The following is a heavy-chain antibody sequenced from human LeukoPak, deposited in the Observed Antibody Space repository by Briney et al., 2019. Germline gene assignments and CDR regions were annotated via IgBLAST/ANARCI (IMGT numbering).Heavy chain of an antibody. D-gene: IGHD6-13*01. Sequence: GGSLRLSCAASGFTFSTYGMHWVRQAPGKGLEWVAFIRYDGSTKYYIDSVKGRFTVSRDNSKSTLFLQMNSLRAEDTAVYYCAREFNSWYFDYWGQGTLVTVSS. CDR1: GFTFSTYG. J-gene: IGHJ4*02. V-gene: IGHV3-30*02. CDR2: IRYDGSTK. CDR3: AREFNSWYFDY.